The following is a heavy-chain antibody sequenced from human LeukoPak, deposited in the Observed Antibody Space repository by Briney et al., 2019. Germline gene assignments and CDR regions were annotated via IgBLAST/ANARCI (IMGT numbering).Heavy chain of an antibody. CDR1: GGSISSYY. CDR3: ARDREYYDSSGYW. D-gene: IGHD3-22*01. V-gene: IGHV4-59*01. CDR2: IYYSGST. J-gene: IGHJ4*02. Sequence: SETLSLTCTVSGGSISSYYWSWIRQPPGKGLEWIGYIYYSGSTNYNPSLKSRVTISVDTSKNQFSLKLSSVTAADTAVYYCARDREYYDSSGYWWGQGTLVTVSS.